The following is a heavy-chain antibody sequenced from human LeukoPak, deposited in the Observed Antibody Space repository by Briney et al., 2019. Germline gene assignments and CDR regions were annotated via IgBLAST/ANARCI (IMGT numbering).Heavy chain of an antibody. CDR3: ARDLLIGIAARGYFDY. J-gene: IGHJ4*02. CDR1: GGTFSSYA. V-gene: IGHV1-69*05. D-gene: IGHD6-6*01. CDR2: IIPIFGTA. Sequence: ASVKVSCKASGGTFSSYAISWVRQAPGQGLEWMGGIIPIFGTANYAQKFQGRVTITTDESTSTAYMELSSLRSGDTAVYYCARDLLIGIAARGYFDYWGQGTLVTVSS.